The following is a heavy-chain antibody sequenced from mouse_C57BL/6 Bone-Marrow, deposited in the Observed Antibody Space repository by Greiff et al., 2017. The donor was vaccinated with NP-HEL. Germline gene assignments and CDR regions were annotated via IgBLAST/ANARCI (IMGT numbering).Heavy chain of an antibody. CDR2: IRSKSNNYAT. Sequence: EVQLVESGGGLVQPKGSLKLSCAASGFSFNTYAMNWVRQAPGKGLEWVARIRSKSNNYATYYADSVKDRFTISRDDSESMLYLQMNNLKTEDTAMYYCVSPLRPVAGGYFDVWGTGTTVTVSS. CDR1: GFSFNTYA. D-gene: IGHD1-2*01. CDR3: VSPLRPVAGGYFDV. V-gene: IGHV10-1*01. J-gene: IGHJ1*03.